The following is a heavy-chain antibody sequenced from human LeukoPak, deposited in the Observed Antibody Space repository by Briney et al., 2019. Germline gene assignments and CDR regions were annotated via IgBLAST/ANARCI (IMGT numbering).Heavy chain of an antibody. J-gene: IGHJ4*02. D-gene: IGHD3-16*01. CDR1: GHTLAGYY. CDR3: ASAESHDYGET. Sequence: ASVKVSCKASGHTLAGYYLHWVRQAPGQGLEWMGWIKPKSGGTQFAQKFQGRVTMDRDTSLSTVYMELSGLRSGDTAIYYCASAESHDYGETWGQGTLVTVSS. V-gene: IGHV1-2*02. CDR2: IKPKSGGT.